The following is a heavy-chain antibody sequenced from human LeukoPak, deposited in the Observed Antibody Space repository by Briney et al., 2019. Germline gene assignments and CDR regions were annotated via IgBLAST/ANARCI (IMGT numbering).Heavy chain of an antibody. Sequence: GGSLRLSCAASGFTFSDYYMSWIRQAPGKGLEGVSYISSSGSTIYYADSVKGRFTISRDNAKNSLYLQMNSLRAEDTAVYYCARAAYITVTQGVDYWGQGTLVTVSS. V-gene: IGHV3-11*01. CDR1: GFTFSDYY. CDR2: ISSSGSTI. D-gene: IGHD4-17*01. J-gene: IGHJ4*02. CDR3: ARAAYITVTQGVDY.